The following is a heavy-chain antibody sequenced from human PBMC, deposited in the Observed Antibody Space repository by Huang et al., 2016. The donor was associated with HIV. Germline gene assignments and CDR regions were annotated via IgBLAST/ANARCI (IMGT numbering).Heavy chain of an antibody. Sequence: VQLIQSGAEVKKTGSSVRVSCRASEGTFSSYSIGWMRQAPGQGLEWMWGIIPIFGTTTYAQKFQGRVSIAADASTSTAYMDLNSLRSEDTAVYYCARAALVNNQYFDYWGQGTLVTVSS. CDR3: ARAALVNNQYFDY. CDR2: IIPIFGTT. CDR1: EGTFSSYS. V-gene: IGHV1-69*13. D-gene: IGHD5-18*01. J-gene: IGHJ4*02.